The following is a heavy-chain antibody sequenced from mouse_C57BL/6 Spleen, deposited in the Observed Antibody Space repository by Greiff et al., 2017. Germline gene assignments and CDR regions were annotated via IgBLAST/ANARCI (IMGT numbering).Heavy chain of an antibody. V-gene: IGHV2-2*01. Sequence: QVQLQQSGPGLVQPSQSLSITCTVSGFSLTSYGVHWVRQSPGKGLEWLGVIWSGGSTDYNAAFISRLSISKDNSKSQVFFKMNSLQAYDTAIYDCAKNEDVRYYLDYWGQGTTLTVSS. CDR2: IWSGGST. CDR1: GFSLTSYG. J-gene: IGHJ2*01. CDR3: AKNEDVRYYLDY.